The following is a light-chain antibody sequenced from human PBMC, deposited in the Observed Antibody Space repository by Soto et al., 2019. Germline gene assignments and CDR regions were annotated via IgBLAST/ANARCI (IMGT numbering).Light chain of an antibody. CDR2: HVT. J-gene: IGLJ1*01. V-gene: IGLV2-14*03. CDR3: CSLTTRHTQV. CDR1: SSDIGHYDY. Sequence: SALAQPASVSGSPGQSITISCTGTSSDIGHYDYVSWYQQHPGKAPKLSIYHVTYRPSGVSNRYSGSKSGNSASLTISRLQADDEADYYCCSLTTRHTQVFASGAKGTVL.